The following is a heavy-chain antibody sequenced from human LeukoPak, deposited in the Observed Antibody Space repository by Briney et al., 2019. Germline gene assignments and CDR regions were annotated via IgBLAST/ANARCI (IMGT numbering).Heavy chain of an antibody. CDR3: ARLRGTYHYYMDV. J-gene: IGHJ6*03. V-gene: IGHV4-30-4*01. CDR1: GGSISSGDYF. Sequence: SETLSLTCTVSGGSISSGDYFWSWIRQPPGKGLEWIGYISHSGYTSYNPSLKSRVTISVDTSKNQFSLKLSSVTAADTAVYYCARLRGTYHYYMDVWGKGTTVTVSS. D-gene: IGHD5-12*01. CDR2: ISHSGYT.